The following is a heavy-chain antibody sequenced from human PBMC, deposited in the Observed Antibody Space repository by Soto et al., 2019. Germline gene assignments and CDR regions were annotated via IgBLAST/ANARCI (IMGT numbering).Heavy chain of an antibody. CDR3: ARDGVVLRFLEWLLIPTNNWFDP. Sequence: GASVKVSCKASGYTFTSYGISWVRQAPGQGLEWMGWISAYNGNTNYAQKLQGRVTMTTDTSTSTAYMELRSLRSDDTAVYYCARDGVVLRFLEWLLIPTNNWFDPWGQGTLVTVSS. CDR2: ISAYNGNT. J-gene: IGHJ5*02. V-gene: IGHV1-18*01. CDR1: GYTFTSYG. D-gene: IGHD3-3*01.